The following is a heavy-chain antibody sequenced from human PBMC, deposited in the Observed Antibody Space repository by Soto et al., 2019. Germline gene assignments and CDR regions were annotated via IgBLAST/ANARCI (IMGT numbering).Heavy chain of an antibody. CDR3: ARDFFSGGVFDI. CDR2: INHSGST. D-gene: IGHD2-8*01. J-gene: IGHJ3*02. Sequence: SETLSLTCAVYGGSFSGYYWSWIRQPPGKGLEWIGEINHSGSTNYNPSLKSRVTISVDTSKNQFSLKLSSVTAADTAVYYCARDFFSGGVFDIWGQGTMVT. CDR1: GGSFSGYY. V-gene: IGHV4-34*01.